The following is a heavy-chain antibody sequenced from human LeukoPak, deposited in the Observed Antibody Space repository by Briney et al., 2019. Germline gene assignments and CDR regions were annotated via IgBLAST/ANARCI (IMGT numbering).Heavy chain of an antibody. Sequence: GGSLRLSCTVSGFTVSSDSMSWVRQAPGKGLEWVSYISSSGSTIYYADSVKGRSTISRDNAKNSLYLQMNSLRAEDTAVYYCAELGITMIGGVWGKGTTVTISS. CDR3: AELGITMIGGV. V-gene: IGHV3-48*04. J-gene: IGHJ6*04. D-gene: IGHD3-10*02. CDR2: ISSSGSTI. CDR1: GFTVSSDS.